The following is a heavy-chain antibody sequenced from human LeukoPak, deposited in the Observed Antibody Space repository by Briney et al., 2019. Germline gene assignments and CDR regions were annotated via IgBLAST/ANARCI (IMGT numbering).Heavy chain of an antibody. CDR1: GGTFSSYA. J-gene: IGHJ3*02. Sequence: VASVKVSCKASGGTFSSYAISWVRQAPGQGLEWMGGIIPIFGTANYAQKFQGRVTITADKSTSTAYMELSSLRSEDTAVYYCARDIQDYGRAFDIWGQGTMVTVSS. D-gene: IGHD4-17*01. CDR3: ARDIQDYGRAFDI. V-gene: IGHV1-69*06. CDR2: IIPIFGTA.